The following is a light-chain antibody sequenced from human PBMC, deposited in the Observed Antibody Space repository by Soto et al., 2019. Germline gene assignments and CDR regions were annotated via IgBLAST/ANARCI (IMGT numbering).Light chain of an antibody. CDR3: SSYAGSKNLV. V-gene: IGLV2-8*01. CDR1: SSDVGGYNY. Sequence: QSALTQPPSASGSPAQSVTISCTGTSSDVGGYNYVSWYQQHPGKAPKLMIYEVSNRPSGVPDRFSGSKSGNTASLTVSGLQAEDEADYNCSSYAGSKNLVFGGGTKLTVL. J-gene: IGLJ2*01. CDR2: EVS.